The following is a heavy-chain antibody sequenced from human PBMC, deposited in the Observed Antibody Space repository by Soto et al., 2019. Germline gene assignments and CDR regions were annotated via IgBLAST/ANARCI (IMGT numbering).Heavy chain of an antibody. J-gene: IGHJ4*02. D-gene: IGHD3-3*01. CDR3: AKPNYLYDFWSGLDY. CDR2: ISGSGGST. V-gene: IGHV3-23*01. CDR1: GFTFSSYA. Sequence: GGSLRLSCAASGFTFSSYAMSWVRQAPGKGLEWVSAISGSGGSTYYADSVKGRFTISRDNSKNTLYLQMNSLRAEDTAVYYCAKPNYLYDFWSGLDYWGQGTLVTVSS.